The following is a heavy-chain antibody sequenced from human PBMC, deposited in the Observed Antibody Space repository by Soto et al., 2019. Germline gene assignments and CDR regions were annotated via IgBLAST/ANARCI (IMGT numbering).Heavy chain of an antibody. CDR3: ARSRYYYGSGSYYNGDY. CDR1: GGTFKSYA. D-gene: IGHD3-10*01. CDR2: IIPIFGTS. V-gene: IGHV1-69*06. Sequence: QVQLVQSGAEVKKPGSSVKVSCKASGGTFKSYAISWVRQAPGQGFEWMGGIIPIFGTSNYAQKFQGRVTITADKSANIAYMELSSLRSEDTAVYYCARSRYYYGSGSYYNGDYWGQGTLVTVSS. J-gene: IGHJ4*02.